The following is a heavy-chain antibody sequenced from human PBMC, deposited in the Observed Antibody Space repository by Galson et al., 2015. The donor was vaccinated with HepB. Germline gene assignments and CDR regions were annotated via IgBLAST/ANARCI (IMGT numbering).Heavy chain of an antibody. J-gene: IGHJ6*02. CDR2: ITSSSSLI. CDR3: ATTFGLVSHTYTMDV. CDR1: EFAFGSFS. V-gene: IGHV3-21*01. D-gene: IGHD3/OR15-3a*01. Sequence: SLRLSCAASEFAFGSFSMNWVRQAPGKGLEWVSSITSSSSLIYYVDSVKGRFTISRDNAKNSLFLQMNSLRAEDTAVYYCATTFGLVSHTYTMDVWGHGTTVTVSS.